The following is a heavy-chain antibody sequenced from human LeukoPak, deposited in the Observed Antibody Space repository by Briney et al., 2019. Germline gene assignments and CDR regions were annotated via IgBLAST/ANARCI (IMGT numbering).Heavy chain of an antibody. Sequence: SETLSLTCAVYGGSFSGYYWSWIRQPPGKGLEWIGEINHSGSTNYNPSLKSRVTISVDTSKNQFSLKLSSVTAADTAVYYCARVGYSSSWYPTNWFDPWGQGTLVTVSS. CDR2: INHSGST. J-gene: IGHJ5*02. CDR3: ARVGYSSSWYPTNWFDP. V-gene: IGHV4-34*01. D-gene: IGHD6-13*01. CDR1: GGSFSGYY.